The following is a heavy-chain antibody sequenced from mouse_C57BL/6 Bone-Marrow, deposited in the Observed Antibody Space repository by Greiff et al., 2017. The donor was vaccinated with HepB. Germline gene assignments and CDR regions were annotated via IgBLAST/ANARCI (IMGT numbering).Heavy chain of an antibody. CDR1: GFNIKDYY. CDR3: ARGNYYTWFAY. V-gene: IGHV14-2*01. CDR2: IDPEDGET. D-gene: IGHD1-1*01. Sequence: VQLKESGAELVKPGDSVKLSCTASGFNIKDYYMHWVKQRTEQGLEWIGRIDPEDGETKYAPKFQGKATITADTASSTAYLQLSSLTSEDTAVDYIARGNYYTWFAYWGQGTLVTVSA. J-gene: IGHJ3*01.